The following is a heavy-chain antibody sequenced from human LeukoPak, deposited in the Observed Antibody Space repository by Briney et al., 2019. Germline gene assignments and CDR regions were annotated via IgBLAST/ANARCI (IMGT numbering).Heavy chain of an antibody. D-gene: IGHD4-17*01. CDR3: ARDPGDYVYFDY. J-gene: IGHJ4*02. CDR2: ISFDVSNK. Sequence: GGSLRLACAAAGVTFSSYAIHSVRQAPGKGMEWVAFISFDVSNKYYAESVKDRFTISRNNSKNTLYLQMNSLRAEDTAVYYCARDPGDYVYFDYSGQRNLVTVSS. CDR1: GVTFSSYA. V-gene: IGHV3-30*04.